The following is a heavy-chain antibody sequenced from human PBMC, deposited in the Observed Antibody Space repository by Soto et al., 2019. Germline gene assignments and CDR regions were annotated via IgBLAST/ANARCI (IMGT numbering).Heavy chain of an antibody. D-gene: IGHD6-13*01. Sequence: QITLKESGPTLVKPTQTLTLTCTFSGFSLSTSGVGVGWIRQPPGKAMEWLALIYVDDDKSYTPSLKSRLNITKDTSKNQVVLTMTNIDPVDTATYVCAHRLAAAFNWFDTLGQGTLVTVSS. CDR1: GFSLSTSGVG. V-gene: IGHV2-5*02. CDR2: IYVDDDK. J-gene: IGHJ5*02. CDR3: AHRLAAAFNWFDT.